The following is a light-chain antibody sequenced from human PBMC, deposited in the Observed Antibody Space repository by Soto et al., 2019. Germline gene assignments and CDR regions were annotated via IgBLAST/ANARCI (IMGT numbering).Light chain of an antibody. CDR3: GTWDSSLSAGV. J-gene: IGLJ1*01. CDR1: SSNIGNNY. Sequence: SVVTQPPSVSAAPGQKVTLSCSGRSSNIGNNYVSWYQQLPGTAPKLLIYDNNKRPSGIPDRFSGSKSGTSATLGITGLQTGDEADYYCGTWDSSLSAGVFGTGTKVTVL. V-gene: IGLV1-51*01. CDR2: DNN.